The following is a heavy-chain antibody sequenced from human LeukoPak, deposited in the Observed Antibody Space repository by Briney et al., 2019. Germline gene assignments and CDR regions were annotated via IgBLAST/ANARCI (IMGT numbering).Heavy chain of an antibody. CDR3: ATGELGGAS. V-gene: IGHV3-21*01. J-gene: IGHJ5*02. CDR2: IVGSSST. CDR1: GFTFSNFA. D-gene: IGHD3-16*01. Sequence: WGSLRLSCAASGFTFSNFAMTWVCQAPGQGLEWVSYIVGSSSTYYADSLKGRFTISRDNAKNSLHLQMNSLRAEDTAVYFCATGELGGASWGQGTLVTVSS.